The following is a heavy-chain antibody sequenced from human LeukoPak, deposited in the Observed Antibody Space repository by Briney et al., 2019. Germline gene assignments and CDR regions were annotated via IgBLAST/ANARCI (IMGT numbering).Heavy chain of an antibody. V-gene: IGHV1-69*13. CDR1: GGTFSSYA. Sequence: SVKVSCKASGGTFSSYAISWVRQAPGQGLEWMGGIIPIFGTANYAQTFQGRVTITADESTSTAYMELSSLRSEDTAVYCCARGARRFLEWLLGDYYYYMDVWGKGTTVTVSS. CDR3: ARGARRFLEWLLGDYYYYMDV. J-gene: IGHJ6*03. D-gene: IGHD3-3*01. CDR2: IIPIFGTA.